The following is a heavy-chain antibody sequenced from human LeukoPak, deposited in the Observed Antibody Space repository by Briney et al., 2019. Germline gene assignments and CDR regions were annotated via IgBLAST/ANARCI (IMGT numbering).Heavy chain of an antibody. V-gene: IGHV3-23*01. J-gene: IGHJ3*02. CDR2: ISGSSGTT. CDR1: GFTFSSYA. CDR3: ASSPDSLGNFDI. Sequence: GGSLRLSCAASGFTFSSYAMGWVRQAPGKGLEWVSSISGSSGTTFYADSVKGRFTISRDNAKNTLYLQMNSLRAEDTAVYYCASSPDSLGNFDIWGQGTMVTVSS. D-gene: IGHD3-16*01.